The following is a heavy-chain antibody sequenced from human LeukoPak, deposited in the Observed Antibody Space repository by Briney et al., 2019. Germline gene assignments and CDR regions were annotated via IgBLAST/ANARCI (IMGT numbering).Heavy chain of an antibody. CDR1: GGSISSYY. D-gene: IGHD1-7*01. CDR2: IYYSGST. Sequence: PSQTLSLTCTVSGGSISSYYWSWIRQPPGKGLEWIGYIYYSGSTNYNPSLKSRVTISVDTSKNQFSLKLSSVTAADTAVYYCARDNWNYGSSMDVWGQGTTVTVSS. CDR3: ARDNWNYGSSMDV. V-gene: IGHV4-59*01. J-gene: IGHJ6*02.